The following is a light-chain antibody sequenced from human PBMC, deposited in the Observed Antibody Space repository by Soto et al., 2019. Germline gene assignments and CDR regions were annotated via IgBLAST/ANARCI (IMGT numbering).Light chain of an antibody. V-gene: IGKV3-20*01. J-gene: IGKJ2*01. CDR2: GAS. Sequence: EIVLTQSPGTLSLSPGERATLSCRASQSVSSSYLAWYQQKPGQAPRLLIYGASSRATGIPDRFSGSGSGTDFPLPISRLEPEDFAVYYCQQYGSSLMYTFGQGTKLEIK. CDR1: QSVSSSY. CDR3: QQYGSSLMYT.